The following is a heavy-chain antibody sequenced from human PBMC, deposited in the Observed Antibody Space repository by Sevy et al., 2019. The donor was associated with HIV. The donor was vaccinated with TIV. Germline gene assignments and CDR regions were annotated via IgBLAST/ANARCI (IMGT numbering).Heavy chain of an antibody. J-gene: IGHJ6*02. D-gene: IGHD2-2*01. CDR2: IRSNSYGGTT. Sequence: GGFLRLSCTVSEFTFGHYTMSWVRQAPGKGLEWVGFIRSNSYGGTTKYAASEKGRFTISRDDFKSIAYLQMNSLKTEDTAVYYCLIDQDITLVPAARYGMDVWGQGTTVTVSS. V-gene: IGHV3-49*04. CDR1: EFTFGHYT. CDR3: LIDQDITLVPAARYGMDV.